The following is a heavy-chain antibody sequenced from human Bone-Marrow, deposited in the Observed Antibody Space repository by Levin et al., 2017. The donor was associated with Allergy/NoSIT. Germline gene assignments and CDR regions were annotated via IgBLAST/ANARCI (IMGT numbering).Heavy chain of an antibody. CDR2: IYWNDDE. CDR1: SLTTSGVG. Sequence: SLTTSGVGVAWIRQPPGKALEWLALIYWNDDERYSPSLKYRLTITKDTSKDQLVLTMTNMDPVDTATYFCVHSRPAGTIVYDATGYHLASTFGLWGQGTMVTVSS. V-gene: IGHV2-5*01. D-gene: IGHD3-9*01. J-gene: IGHJ3*01. CDR3: VHSRPAGTIVYDATGYHLASTFGL.